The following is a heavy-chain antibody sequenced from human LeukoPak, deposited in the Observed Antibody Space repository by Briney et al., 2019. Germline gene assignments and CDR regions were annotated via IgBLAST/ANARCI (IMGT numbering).Heavy chain of an antibody. CDR1: GFTFSSFW. Sequence: AGSLRLSCAASGFTFSSFWMHWVRQAPGKGLVWVSRINIDGSGTTYADSVKGRFTISRDNAKNTLYLQMNSLRVEDTAVYYCASVRPGYYYMDVWGKGTTVTVSS. V-gene: IGHV3-74*01. D-gene: IGHD2-8*01. J-gene: IGHJ6*03. CDR2: INIDGSGT. CDR3: ASVRPGYYYMDV.